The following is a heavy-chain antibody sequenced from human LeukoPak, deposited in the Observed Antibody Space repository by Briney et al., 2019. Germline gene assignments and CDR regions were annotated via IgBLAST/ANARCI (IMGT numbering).Heavy chain of an antibody. CDR3: AKERKRGYTYDPDYYFHY. CDR1: GFIFSSYG. Sequence: AGGSLRLSCAVSGFIFSSYGMHWVRQAPGKGLEWVTFIRYDGNNKYYADSVKGRFTISRDNSKNTFYLKMNSLRAEDTAVYYCAKERKRGYTYDPDYYFHYWGQGTLVTVSS. CDR2: IRYDGNNK. J-gene: IGHJ4*02. D-gene: IGHD5-18*01. V-gene: IGHV3-30*02.